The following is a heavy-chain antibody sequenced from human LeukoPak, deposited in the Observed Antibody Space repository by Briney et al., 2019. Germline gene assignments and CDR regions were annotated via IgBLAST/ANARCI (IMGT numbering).Heavy chain of an antibody. CDR3: AKDRYCSSTSCYPKPYYYYYYGMDV. J-gene: IGHJ6*02. D-gene: IGHD2-2*01. Sequence: PGRSLRLSCAASGFTFDDYAMHWVRHAPGKGLEWVSSISWNSGSIGYADSVKGRFTISRDNAKNSLYLQMNSLRAEDTALYYCAKDRYCSSTSCYPKPYYYYYYGMDVWGQGTTVTVSS. CDR2: ISWNSGSI. V-gene: IGHV3-9*01. CDR1: GFTFDDYA.